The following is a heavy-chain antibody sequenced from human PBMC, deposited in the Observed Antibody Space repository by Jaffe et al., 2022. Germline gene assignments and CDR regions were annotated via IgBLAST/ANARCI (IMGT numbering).Heavy chain of an antibody. CDR2: IYYSGST. J-gene: IGHJ6*03. CDR3: ARGRITMVRGAERGPRDYYYMDV. V-gene: IGHV4-59*01. Sequence: QVQLQESGPGLVKPSETLSLTCTVSGGSISSYYWSWIRQPPGKGLEWIGYIYYSGSTNYNPSLKSRVTISVDTSKNQFSLKLSSVTAADTAVYYCARGRITMVRGAERGPRDYYYMDVWGKGTTVTVSS. CDR1: GGSISSYY. D-gene: IGHD3-10*01.